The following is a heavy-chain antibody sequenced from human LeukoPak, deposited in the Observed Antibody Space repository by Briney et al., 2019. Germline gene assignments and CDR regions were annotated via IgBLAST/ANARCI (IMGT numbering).Heavy chain of an antibody. V-gene: IGHV1-46*01. CDR2: INPSGGST. Sequence: ASVKVSCKASGYTFTSYYMHWVRQAPGQGLEWMGIINPSGGSTSYAQKFQGRVTMTRDTSTSTVYMELSSLRSEDTAVYYCASQAVHRYYFDYWGQGTLVTVSS. CDR3: ASQAVHRYYFDY. J-gene: IGHJ4*02. CDR1: GYTFTSYY. D-gene: IGHD6-19*01.